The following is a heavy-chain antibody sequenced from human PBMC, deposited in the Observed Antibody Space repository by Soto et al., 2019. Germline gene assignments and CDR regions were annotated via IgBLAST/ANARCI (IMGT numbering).Heavy chain of an antibody. D-gene: IGHD1-1*01. CDR3: AHGYVQLLSTSTGTGAF. V-gene: IGHV2-5*02. CDR1: GFSLNGNGVG. Sequence: SGPTLVNPTQTLTLTRNFSGFSLNGNGVGVGWIRQPPGKALEWLALIYWAGDIRYSPALKSRLTITQDNSRDQVVLTMTNMDPADTGTYFCAHGYVQLLSTSTGTGAFWGQGTLVTVSS. J-gene: IGHJ4*02. CDR2: IYWAGDI.